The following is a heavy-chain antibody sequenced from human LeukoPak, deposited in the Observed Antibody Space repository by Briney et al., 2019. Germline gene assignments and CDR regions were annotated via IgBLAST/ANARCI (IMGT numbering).Heavy chain of an antibody. CDR1: GGSFSGYY. CDR3: AIAPNLFDP. V-gene: IGHV4-34*01. CDR2: INHSGST. J-gene: IGHJ5*02. Sequence: PSETLSLTCAVYGGSFSGYYWSWIRQPPGKGLEWIGEINHSGSTNYNPSLKSRVTISVDTSKNQFSLKLSSVTAADTAVYYCAIAPNLFDPWGQGTLVTVSS.